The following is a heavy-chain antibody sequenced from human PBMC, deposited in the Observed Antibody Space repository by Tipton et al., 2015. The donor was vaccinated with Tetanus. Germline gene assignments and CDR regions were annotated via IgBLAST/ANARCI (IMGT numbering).Heavy chain of an antibody. CDR2: VHPSGST. CDR3: ARRGGDFLTGYYDS. D-gene: IGHD3-9*01. J-gene: IGHJ4*02. CDR1: GGSFSNYY. V-gene: IGHV4-34*01. Sequence: TLSLTCAVYGGSFSNYYWSWIRQPPGKGLEWIGEVHPSGSTSYNPSLESRVTISIDTSKNQFSLKLTSLTAADTSVYFCARRGGDFLTGYYDSWGQGTLVTVSS.